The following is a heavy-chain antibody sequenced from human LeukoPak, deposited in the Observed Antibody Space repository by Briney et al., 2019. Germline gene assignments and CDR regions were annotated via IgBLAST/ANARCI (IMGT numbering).Heavy chain of an antibody. D-gene: IGHD1-1*01. J-gene: IGHJ4*02. CDR1: GYTFTGYY. CDR3: APTPEAYTSNWNV. CDR2: INPNSGGT. V-gene: IGHV1-2*02. Sequence: GASVKVSCKASGYTFTGYYMHWVRQAPGQGLEWMGWINPNSGGTNYAQKFQGRVTMTRDTSISTAYMEVRRLRPDDTAVYYCAPTPEAYTSNWNVWGQGTLVTVSS.